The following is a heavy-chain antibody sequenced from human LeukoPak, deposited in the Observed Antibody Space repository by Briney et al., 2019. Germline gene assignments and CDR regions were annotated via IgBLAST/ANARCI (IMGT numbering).Heavy chain of an antibody. J-gene: IGHJ3*02. D-gene: IGHD3-10*01. Sequence: ASVNVSCKVSGYTLTELSMHWLRQAPGKGLEWMGGFDPEDGETIYVQKFQGRVTMTEDTATDTAYMELSSLRAEDTAVYHCATYPTCSYGSGSYAFDIWGQGTMVTVSS. CDR1: GYTLTELS. CDR3: ATYPTCSYGSGSYAFDI. V-gene: IGHV1-24*01. CDR2: FDPEDGET.